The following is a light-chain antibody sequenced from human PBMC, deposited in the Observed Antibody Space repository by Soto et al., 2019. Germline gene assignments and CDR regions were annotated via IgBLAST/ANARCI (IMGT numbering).Light chain of an antibody. Sequence: EIVMTQSPATLSVSPGERATLSCRASQSVSSNLAWYQQKPGQAPRLLIYGASTRATGIPARFSGSGSGTEFTLTISSLQSEDVAVYYCQQYNNWPPRPYTFGQGTKLEIK. CDR2: GAS. J-gene: IGKJ2*01. CDR3: QQYNNWPPRPYT. CDR1: QSVSSN. V-gene: IGKV3-15*01.